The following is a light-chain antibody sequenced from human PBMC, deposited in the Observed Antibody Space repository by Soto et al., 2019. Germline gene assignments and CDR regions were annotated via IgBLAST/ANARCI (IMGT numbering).Light chain of an antibody. V-gene: IGKV3-15*01. CDR2: GAS. CDR1: QSVSSS. Sequence: ETVMTQSPATLSVSPGETATLSCRASQSVSSSLAWYQQKPGQAPRLLISGASTRAAGVPARFSGSGSGTEFTLTISSLQSEDFAVYYCQQYNDWPQALTFGGGTKVEIK. CDR3: QQYNDWPQALT. J-gene: IGKJ4*01.